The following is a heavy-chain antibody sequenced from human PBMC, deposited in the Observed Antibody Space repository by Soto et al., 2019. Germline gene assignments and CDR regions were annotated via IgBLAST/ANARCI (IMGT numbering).Heavy chain of an antibody. V-gene: IGHV3-33*01. Sequence: SPRLARIEAGFTFSSHAMHWVRQAPGKGLEGVAVIWNDASNKYYADSVKGRFTISRDNTKNTMYLQMNSLRAEDTAVYYCARDPIGPGIFDYWGQGTLVTVSS. CDR1: GFTFSSHA. D-gene: IGHD1-26*01. J-gene: IGHJ4*02. CDR3: ARDPIGPGIFDY. CDR2: IWNDASNK.